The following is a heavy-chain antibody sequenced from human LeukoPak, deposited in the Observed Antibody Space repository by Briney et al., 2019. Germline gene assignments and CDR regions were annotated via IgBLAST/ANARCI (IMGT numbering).Heavy chain of an antibody. CDR1: GGSISSSSYY. CDR3: ARAKSGGYDYLFDP. Sequence: SQTLSLTCTVSGGSISSSSYYWGWIRQPPGKGLEWVGSIYYSGSTYYNPSLKSRVTISVDTSKNQFSLKLSSVTAADTAVYYCARAKSGGYDYLFDPWGQGTLVTVSS. D-gene: IGHD5-12*01. J-gene: IGHJ5*02. V-gene: IGHV4-39*07. CDR2: IYYSGST.